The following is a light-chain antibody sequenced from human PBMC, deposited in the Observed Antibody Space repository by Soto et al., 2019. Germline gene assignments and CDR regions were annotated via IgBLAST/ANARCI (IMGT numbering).Light chain of an antibody. CDR1: QSISSW. J-gene: IGKJ1*01. CDR3: QQYNSYWWT. V-gene: IGKV1-5*01. Sequence: DIQMTQSPSTLSASVGDRVTITCRASQSISSWLAWYQQKPGKAPKLLIYDASSLETGVPSRLSASGSGTEFTLSISSLQPDDFATYYCQQYNSYWWTFGQGTKVEIK. CDR2: DAS.